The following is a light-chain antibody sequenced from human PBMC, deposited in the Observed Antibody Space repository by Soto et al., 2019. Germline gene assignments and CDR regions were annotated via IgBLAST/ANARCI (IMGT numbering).Light chain of an antibody. CDR2: KAS. CDR1: QTISSW. J-gene: IGKJ4*01. CDR3: QQANSFTLT. V-gene: IGKV1-5*03. Sequence: DIQRTQSPSTLSGSVGDRVTITCRASQTISSWLAWYQKKPWKDPKLLIYKASTLKSGVPSRFSGSGSGTDFTLTISRLQPEDFATYDCQQANSFTLTFGGGTKVDNK.